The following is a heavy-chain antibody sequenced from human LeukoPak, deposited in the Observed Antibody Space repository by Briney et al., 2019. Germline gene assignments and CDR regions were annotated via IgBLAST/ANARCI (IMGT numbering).Heavy chain of an antibody. CDR3: ARRTGYLNYYYYYMDV. Sequence: PSETLSLTCTVSGGSISSYYWSWIRQPPGKGLEWIGYIYTSGSTNYNPSLKSRVTISVDTSRNQFSLKLSSVTAADSAVYYCARRTGYLNYYYYYMDVWGNGTTVTVSS. CDR1: GGSISSYY. CDR2: IYTSGST. J-gene: IGHJ6*03. V-gene: IGHV4-4*09. D-gene: IGHD3/OR15-3a*01.